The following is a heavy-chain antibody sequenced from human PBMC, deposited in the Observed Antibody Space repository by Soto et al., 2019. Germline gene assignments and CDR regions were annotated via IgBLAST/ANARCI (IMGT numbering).Heavy chain of an antibody. V-gene: IGHV3-20*01. Sequence: EVQLVESGGGVVRPGGSLRVSCAASGFTFDDYGMNWVRQAPGKGLEWVSGINWNDGSTGYADSVKGRFTISRDKVKNSLYLQMNSLRAEDTALYHCARGPAPGYFDLWGRGTLFTVSS. CDR3: ARGPAPGYFDL. CDR2: INWNDGST. CDR1: GFTFDDYG. J-gene: IGHJ2*01.